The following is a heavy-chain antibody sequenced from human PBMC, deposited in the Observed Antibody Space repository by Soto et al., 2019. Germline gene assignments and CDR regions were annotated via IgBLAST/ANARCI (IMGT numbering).Heavy chain of an antibody. D-gene: IGHD4-17*01. J-gene: IGHJ6*02. CDR1: GFTFSSYA. CDR2: ISGSGGST. Sequence: VGSLRLSCAASGFTFSSYAMSWVRQAPGKGLEWVSAISGSGGSTYYADSVKGRFTISRDNSKNTLYLQMNSLRAEDTAVYYCAKDNGRATVTTGYGMDIWGQGTTVTVSS. V-gene: IGHV3-23*01. CDR3: AKDNGRATVTTGYGMDI.